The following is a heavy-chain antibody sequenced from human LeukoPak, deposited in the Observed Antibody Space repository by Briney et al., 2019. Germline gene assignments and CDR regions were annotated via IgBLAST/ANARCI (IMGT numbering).Heavy chain of an antibody. CDR2: INWNGGTT. D-gene: IGHD5-18*01. Sequence: GRSLRLSCAASGFTFDDYGISWVRQHPRKGLEWVSGINWNGGTTGYADSVKGRFTISRDNAKNSLYLQMNSLRAEDTALYYCARSSPLWPPDYFDYWGQGTLVTVSS. CDR1: GFTFDDYG. CDR3: ARSSPLWPPDYFDY. J-gene: IGHJ4*02. V-gene: IGHV3-20*04.